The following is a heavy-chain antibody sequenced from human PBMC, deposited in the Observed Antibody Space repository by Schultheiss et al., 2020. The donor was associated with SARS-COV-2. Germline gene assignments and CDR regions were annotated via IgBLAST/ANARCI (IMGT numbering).Heavy chain of an antibody. CDR1: GFTFSSYG. D-gene: IGHD2-2*02. J-gene: IGHJ4*02. Sequence: GGSLRLSCAASGFTFSSYGMHWVRQAPGKGLEWVAVIWYDGSNKYYADSVKGRFTISRDNSKNTLYLQMNSLRAEDTAVYYCARDGEEYCSSTSCYMNWGQGTRVTVSS. CDR2: IWYDGSNK. V-gene: IGHV3-33*01. CDR3: ARDGEEYCSSTSCYMN.